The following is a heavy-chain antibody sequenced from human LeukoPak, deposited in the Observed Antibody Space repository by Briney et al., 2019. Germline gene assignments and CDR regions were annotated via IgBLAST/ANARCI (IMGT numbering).Heavy chain of an antibody. CDR1: VFTFSSYV. D-gene: IGHD6-19*01. V-gene: IGHV3-30*02. Sequence: GGSLRLSCAASVFTFSSYVMHWVRQAPAKGLDWVAFIRYVGSNKYYAASVKGRFTISRDNSKNTLYLQMNSLRAEDTAVYYCAKGGRVSGWYVYWGQGTLVTVSS. CDR3: AKGGRVSGWYVY. J-gene: IGHJ4*02. CDR2: IRYVGSNK.